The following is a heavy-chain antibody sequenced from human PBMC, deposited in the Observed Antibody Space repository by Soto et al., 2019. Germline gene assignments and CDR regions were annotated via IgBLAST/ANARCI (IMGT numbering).Heavy chain of an antibody. CDR2: ISSSSSYI. CDR1: GFSFSSYS. V-gene: IGHV3-21*01. Sequence: EVQLVESGGGLVKPGGSLRLSCVASGFSFSSYSMSWVRQAPGKGLEWVSSISSSSSYIYYADSVKGRLTISRDNAKNSLSQKMNSLRAEDTAVYYCASNHDFWSGYYIVGSFDYWGQGTLVTVSS. CDR3: ASNHDFWSGYYIVGSFDY. J-gene: IGHJ4*02. D-gene: IGHD3-3*01.